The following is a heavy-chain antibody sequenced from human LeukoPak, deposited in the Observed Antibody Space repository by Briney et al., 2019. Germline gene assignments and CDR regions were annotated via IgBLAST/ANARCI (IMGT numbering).Heavy chain of an antibody. CDR1: GFTFSSYA. J-gene: IGHJ4*02. CDR3: AKVGRHYDSSGYFHFDY. Sequence: GGSLRLSCAASGFTFSSYAMSWVRQAPGKGLEWVSAISGSGGSTYYADSVKGRFTISRDNSKNTLYLQMNSLRAEDTAVYYCAKVGRHYDSSGYFHFDYWGQGTLVTVSS. V-gene: IGHV3-23*01. D-gene: IGHD3-22*01. CDR2: ISGSGGST.